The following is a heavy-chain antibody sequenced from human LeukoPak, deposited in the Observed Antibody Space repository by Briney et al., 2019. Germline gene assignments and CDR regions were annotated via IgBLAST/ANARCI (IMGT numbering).Heavy chain of an antibody. D-gene: IGHD6-19*01. CDR3: ATIPPGWLDAFDI. Sequence: SVKVSCKASGYTFTSYGISWVRQAPGQGLEWMGRIIPILGIANYAQKFQGRVTITADKSTSTAYMELSSLRSEDTAVYYCATIPPGWLDAFDIWGQGTMVTVSS. CDR2: IIPILGIA. V-gene: IGHV1-69*04. J-gene: IGHJ3*02. CDR1: GYTFTSYG.